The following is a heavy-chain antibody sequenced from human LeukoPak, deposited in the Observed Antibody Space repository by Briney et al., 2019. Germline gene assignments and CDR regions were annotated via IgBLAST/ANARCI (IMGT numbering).Heavy chain of an antibody. CDR1: GFTFSDYY. Sequence: GGSLRLSCAASGFTFSDYYMSWIRQAPGKGLEWVTYISSSGSYTNYADSVKGRFTISRDNAKNSLYLQMNSLRAEDTAVYYCARASSPSLAIPGHWGQGTLVTVSS. CDR2: ISSSGSYT. D-gene: IGHD2-2*01. J-gene: IGHJ4*02. V-gene: IGHV3-11*05. CDR3: ARASSPSLAIPGH.